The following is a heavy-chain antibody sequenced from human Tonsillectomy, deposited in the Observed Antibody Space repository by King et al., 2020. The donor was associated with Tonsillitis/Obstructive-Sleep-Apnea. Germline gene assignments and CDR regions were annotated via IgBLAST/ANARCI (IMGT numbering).Heavy chain of an antibody. CDR1: GFTFSNAW. J-gene: IGHJ5*02. Sequence: VQLVESGGGLVKPGGSLRLSCAASGFTFSNAWMSWVRQAPGKGLEWVGRIKSETDGGTTEYAAPVKGRFTISRDDSKNTLYLQMNSLKTDDTAVYYCKTATGAWGQGTLVTVSS. D-gene: IGHD1-14*01. CDR2: IKSETDGGTT. V-gene: IGHV3-15*01. CDR3: KTATGA.